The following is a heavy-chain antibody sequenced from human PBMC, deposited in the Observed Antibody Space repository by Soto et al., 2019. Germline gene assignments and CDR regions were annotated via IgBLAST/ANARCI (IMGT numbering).Heavy chain of an antibody. CDR3: ARDLVRDYGGGY. V-gene: IGHV4-31*03. CDR1: GGSIDSGVYY. D-gene: IGHD4-17*01. CDR2: IYYSGST. Sequence: PSETLSLTCTVSGGSIDSGVYYWTWIRQFPGKGLEWIGYIYYSGSTYYNPSLRDRLTLSVDTSKNQFSLRLRSVTASDTAVYYCARDLVRDYGGGYWGQGALVTVSS. J-gene: IGHJ4*02.